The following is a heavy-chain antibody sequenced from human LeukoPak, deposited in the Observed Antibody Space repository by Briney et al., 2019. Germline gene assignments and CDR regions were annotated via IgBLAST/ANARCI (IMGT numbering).Heavy chain of an antibody. D-gene: IGHD1-7*01. CDR1: GWSFSNYY. Sequence: PSETLSLTCAVYGWSFSNYYWNWIRQPPGKGLEWLGEINDNGRANYNPSLMSRVTISVDTSKNHFSLLLSSVTGTDAAVYYCSRRWNYGRNYYIDVWGKGATVSVSS. CDR3: SRRWNYGRNYYIDV. CDR2: INDNGRA. V-gene: IGHV4-34*01. J-gene: IGHJ6*03.